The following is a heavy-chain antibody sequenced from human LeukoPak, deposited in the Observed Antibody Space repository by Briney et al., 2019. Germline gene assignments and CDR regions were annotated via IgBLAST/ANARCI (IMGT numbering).Heavy chain of an antibody. CDR1: GYSFTSYW. V-gene: IGHV5-51*01. CDR2: IYPGDSDT. J-gene: IGHJ5*02. D-gene: IGHD2-2*01. Sequence: GESLKISCKGSGYSFTSYWIGWVRQMPGKGLEWMGIIYPGDSDTRYSPSFQGQVTISADKSISTAYLQWSSLKASDTAMHYCARLGGVRYCSSTSCYPDWFDPWGQGTLVTVSS. CDR3: ARLGGVRYCSSTSCYPDWFDP.